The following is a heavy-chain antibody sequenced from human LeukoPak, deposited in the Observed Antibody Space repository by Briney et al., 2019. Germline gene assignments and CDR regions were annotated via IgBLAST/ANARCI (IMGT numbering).Heavy chain of an antibody. CDR2: MNPNSGNT. CDR1: GYTFTSYD. D-gene: IGHD3-22*01. Sequence: GASVKLSCKASGYTFTSYDINWVRQATGQGLEWMGWMNPNSGNTGYAQKFQGRVTMTRNTSISTAYMELSSLRSDDTAVYYCARDLPLHRAYYYSSGYYFLPSKNDAFDIWGQGTMVTVSS. V-gene: IGHV1-8*01. J-gene: IGHJ3*02. CDR3: ARDLPLHRAYYYSSGYYFLPSKNDAFDI.